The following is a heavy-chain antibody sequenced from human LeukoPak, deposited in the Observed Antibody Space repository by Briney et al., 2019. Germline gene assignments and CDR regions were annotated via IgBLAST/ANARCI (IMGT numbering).Heavy chain of an antibody. CDR3: ARDEVYYYDSSGYYPDYLFDY. J-gene: IGHJ4*02. Sequence: GASVTVSCTASGYTFTSYAMHWVRQAPGQRLEWMGWINAGNGNTKYSQKFQGRVTITRDTSASTAYMELSSLRSEDTAVYYCARDEVYYYDSSGYYPDYLFDYWGQGTLVTVSS. CDR1: GYTFTSYA. CDR2: INAGNGNT. V-gene: IGHV1-3*01. D-gene: IGHD3-22*01.